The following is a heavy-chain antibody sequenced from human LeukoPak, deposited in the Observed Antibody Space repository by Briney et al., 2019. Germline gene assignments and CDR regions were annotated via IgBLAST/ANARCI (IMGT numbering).Heavy chain of an antibody. CDR1: GGTFSSYA. D-gene: IGHD5-18*01. J-gene: IGHJ4*02. CDR2: IIPILGIA. V-gene: IGHV1-69*04. Sequence: SVKVSCKASGGTFSSYAISWVRQAPGQGLEWMGRIIPILGIANYAQQFQGRVTNTADKSTSTAYMELSGLRSENTAVYYCARDLSADTAMASADNFDYWGQ. CDR3: ARDLSADTAMASADNFDY.